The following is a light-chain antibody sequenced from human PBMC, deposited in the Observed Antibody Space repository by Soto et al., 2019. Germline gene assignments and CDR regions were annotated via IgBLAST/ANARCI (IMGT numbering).Light chain of an antibody. CDR1: TANIGKNY. CDR3: ATWDDRMNGRV. J-gene: IGLJ3*02. V-gene: IGLV1-47*02. CDR2: SDN. Sequence: QSVLTQPPSASGTPGQKVTISCSGNTANIGKNYVYWYQQLPETAPKLLIYSDNQRPSGVPDRFSVSKSDTSASLAISGLRYEDEALYFCATWDDRMNGRVFGGGTKLTVL.